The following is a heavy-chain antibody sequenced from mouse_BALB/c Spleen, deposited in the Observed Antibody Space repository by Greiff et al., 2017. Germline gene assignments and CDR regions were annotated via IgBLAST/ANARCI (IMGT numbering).Heavy chain of an antibody. CDR3: ARDQDYGSSYYAMDY. J-gene: IGHJ4*01. Sequence: DVQLVESGGGLVKPGGSLKLSCAASGFTFSDYYMYWVRQTPEKRLEWVATISDGGSYTYYPDSVKGRFTISRDNAKNNLYLQMSSLKSEDTAMYYCARDQDYGSSYYAMDYWGQGTSVTVSS. CDR1: GFTFSDYY. D-gene: IGHD1-1*01. V-gene: IGHV5-4*02. CDR2: ISDGGSYT.